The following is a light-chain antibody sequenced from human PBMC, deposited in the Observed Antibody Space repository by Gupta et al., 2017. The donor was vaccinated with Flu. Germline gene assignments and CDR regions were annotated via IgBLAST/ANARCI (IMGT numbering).Light chain of an antibody. CDR2: EDT. CDR1: SGSIDSEY. CDR3: QSSDRLNRVV. Sequence: NVRLTQPHSVSESPGGTVTISCTRSSGSIDSEYVHWFRQRPGSNPNPVIDEDTERPFGVPDRFAFSVASSYTYDLLTXSXLKTEDXAAYYCQSSDRLNRVVFGGGTKVTVL. V-gene: IGLV6-57*04. J-gene: IGLJ3*02.